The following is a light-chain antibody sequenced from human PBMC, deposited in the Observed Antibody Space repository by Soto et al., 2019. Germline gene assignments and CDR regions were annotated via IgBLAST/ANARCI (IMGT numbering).Light chain of an antibody. CDR2: GAS. CDR3: QQYGSSPLT. J-gene: IGKJ4*01. V-gene: IGKV3-20*01. Sequence: PGERATLSCRASQSVSSSFLAWYQQKPGQAPRLLIYGASSRATGIPDRFSGSGSGTDFTLTISRLEPEDVAVYYWQQYGSSPLTFGGGTKVEIK. CDR1: QSVSSSF.